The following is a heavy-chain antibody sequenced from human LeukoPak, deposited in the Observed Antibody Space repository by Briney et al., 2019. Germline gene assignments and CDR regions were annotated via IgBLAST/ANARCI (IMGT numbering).Heavy chain of an antibody. CDR2: ISAYNGNT. Sequence: ASVKVSYKASGYTFTSYGISWVRQAPGQGLEWMGWISAYNGNTNYAQKLQGRVTMTTDTSTSTAYMELRSLRSDDTAVYYCARAKLFSASGGAFDIWGQGTMVTVSS. J-gene: IGHJ3*02. CDR3: ARAKLFSASGGAFDI. V-gene: IGHV1-18*01. D-gene: IGHD3-10*01. CDR1: GYTFTSYG.